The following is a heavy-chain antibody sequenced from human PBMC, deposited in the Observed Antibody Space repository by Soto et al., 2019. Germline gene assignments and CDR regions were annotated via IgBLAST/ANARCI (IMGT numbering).Heavy chain of an antibody. J-gene: IGHJ6*02. CDR1: GYTFTSYD. CDR2: MNPNSGNT. Sequence: QVQLVQSGAEVKKPGASVKVSCTASGYTFTSYDINWVRQATVQGLEWMGWMNPNSGNTGYAQNFQGRVTMTRYTSISTAYMELSSLRSKDTAVYYCAREKTSYGMYVWGQGTTVTVSS. V-gene: IGHV1-8*01. CDR3: AREKTSYGMYV.